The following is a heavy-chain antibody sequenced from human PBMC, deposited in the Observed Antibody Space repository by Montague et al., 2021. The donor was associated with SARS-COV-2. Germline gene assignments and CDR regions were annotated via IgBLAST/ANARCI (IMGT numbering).Heavy chain of an antibody. CDR2: IYYSGST. V-gene: IGHV4-59*01. J-gene: IGHJ6*02. CDR3: ARGAGKGSGYGKYYYYYYGLNV. Sequence: SETLSLTCTVSGGSISSYYWSWIRQPPGKGLEWIGYIYYSGSTNYNPSLKSRVTISVDTSKNQFSLKLSSVTAADTAVYYCARGAGKGSGYGKYYYYYYGLNVGAQGPRSPSP. D-gene: IGHD5-12*01. CDR1: GGSISSYY.